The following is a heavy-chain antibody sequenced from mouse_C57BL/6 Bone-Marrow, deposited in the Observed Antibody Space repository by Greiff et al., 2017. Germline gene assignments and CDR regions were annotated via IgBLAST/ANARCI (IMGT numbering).Heavy chain of an antibody. CDR3: ARHDGYYLWFAY. CDR1: GFTFSSYT. CDR2: ISGGGGNT. Sequence: EVKVVESGGGLVKPGGSLKLSCAASGFTFSSYTMSWVRQTPEKRLESVATISGGGGNTYYPDSVKGRFTISRDNAKNTLYLQMSSLRSEDTALYYCARHDGYYLWFAYWGQGTLVTVSA. J-gene: IGHJ3*01. V-gene: IGHV5-9*01. D-gene: IGHD2-3*01.